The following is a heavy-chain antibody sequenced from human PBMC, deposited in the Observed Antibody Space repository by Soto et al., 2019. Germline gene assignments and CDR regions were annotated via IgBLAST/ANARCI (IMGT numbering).Heavy chain of an antibody. V-gene: IGHV4-59*01. J-gene: IGHJ4*02. D-gene: IGHD1-26*01. Sequence: SETLSLTCTVSGGSISSYYWSWIRQPPGKGLEWIGYIYYSGSTNYNPSLKSRVTISVDTSKNQFSLKLSSVTAADTAVYYCASARVLKTEGGSYPTPDYWGQGTLVTVSS. CDR3: ASARVLKTEGGSYPTPDY. CDR1: GGSISSYY. CDR2: IYYSGST.